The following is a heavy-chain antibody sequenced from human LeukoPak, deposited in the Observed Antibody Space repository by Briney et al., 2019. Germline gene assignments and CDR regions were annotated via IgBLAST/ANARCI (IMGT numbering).Heavy chain of an antibody. D-gene: IGHD5-24*01. CDR2: ISWSSGSI. J-gene: IGHJ4*02. CDR1: GFTFDDYA. V-gene: IGHV3-9*01. Sequence: GRSLRLSCAASGFTFDDYAMHWVRQAPGKGLEWVSGISWSSGSIGYADSVKGRFTISRDNAKNTLYPQMNSLRADDTAVYYCAKSGYNRFDYWGQGTLVTVSS. CDR3: AKSGYNRFDY.